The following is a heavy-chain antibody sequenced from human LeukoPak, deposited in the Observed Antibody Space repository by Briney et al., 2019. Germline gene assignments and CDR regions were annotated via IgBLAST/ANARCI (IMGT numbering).Heavy chain of an antibody. CDR1: GGSISSGGYS. V-gene: IGHV4-30-2*01. CDR3: ARTITIFGVAQSTYYFDY. J-gene: IGHJ4*02. CDR2: IYHSGST. Sequence: PSQTLSLTCAVSGGSISSGGYSWSWIRQPPGKGLEWIGYIYHSGSTYYNPSLKSRVTISVDRSKNQFSLKLSSVTAADTAVYYCARTITIFGVAQSTYYFDYWGQGTLVTVSS. D-gene: IGHD3-3*01.